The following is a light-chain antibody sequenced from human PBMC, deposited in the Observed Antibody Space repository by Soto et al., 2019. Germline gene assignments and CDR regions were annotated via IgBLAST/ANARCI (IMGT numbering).Light chain of an antibody. CDR3: QQYGSSHT. V-gene: IGKV3-20*01. CDR2: GAS. CDR1: QSVRSSY. Sequence: EIVLTQSPGTQSLSPGERATPSCRASQSVRSSYLAWYQQKPGQAPRLLIYGASTRATGIPDRFSGSGAGAYFNLTISRLEPADFGVYYCQQYGSSHTFGQGTRLEIK. J-gene: IGKJ5*01.